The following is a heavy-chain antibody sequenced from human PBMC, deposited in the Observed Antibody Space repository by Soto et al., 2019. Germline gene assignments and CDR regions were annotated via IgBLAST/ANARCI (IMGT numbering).Heavy chain of an antibody. V-gene: IGHV4-34*01. CDR1: GGSFSGYY. Sequence: SETLSLTCAVYGGSFSGYYWSWIRQPPGKGLEWIGEINHSGSTNYNPSLKSRVTISVDTSKNQFSLKLSSVTAADTAVYYCARGFVTMVRGHKFDYWGQGTLVTVSS. CDR3: ARGFVTMVRGHKFDY. D-gene: IGHD3-10*01. CDR2: INHSGST. J-gene: IGHJ4*02.